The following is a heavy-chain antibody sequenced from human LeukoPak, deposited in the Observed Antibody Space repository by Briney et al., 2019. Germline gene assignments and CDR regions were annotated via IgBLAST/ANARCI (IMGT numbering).Heavy chain of an antibody. CDR1: GFTFSSYW. J-gene: IGHJ4*02. CDR3: ARGDYVDGIDY. Sequence: GGSLRLSCAASGFTFSSYWMSWVRQAPGKGLEWVANIKQDGSDKYYVDAVKGRFTISRDNAKNSLYLQMNSLRAEDTAVYYCARGDYVDGIDYWGQGTLVTVSS. D-gene: IGHD4-17*01. V-gene: IGHV3-7*01. CDR2: IKQDGSDK.